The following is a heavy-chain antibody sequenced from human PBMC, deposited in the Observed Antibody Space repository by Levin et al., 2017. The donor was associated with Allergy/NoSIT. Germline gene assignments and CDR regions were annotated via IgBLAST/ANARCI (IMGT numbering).Heavy chain of an antibody. CDR2: ISSSSSTI. V-gene: IGHV3-48*02. CDR3: ARLPGFYGSGMDV. D-gene: IGHD4-17*01. Sequence: GESLKISCAASGFTFSSYSMNWVRQAPGKGLEWVSYISSSSSTIYYADSVKGRFTISRDNAKNSLYLQMNSLRDEDTAVYYCARLPGFYGSGMDVWGQGTTVTVSS. J-gene: IGHJ6*02. CDR1: GFTFSSYS.